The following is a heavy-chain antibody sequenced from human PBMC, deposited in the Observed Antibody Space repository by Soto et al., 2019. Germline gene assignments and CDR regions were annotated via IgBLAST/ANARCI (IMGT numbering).Heavy chain of an antibody. D-gene: IGHD5-12*01. CDR2: IYYSGST. V-gene: IGHV4-31*03. Sequence: QVQLQESGPGLVKPSQTLSLTCTVSGGSISSVGYYWSWIRQHPGKGLEWIGYIYYSGSTYYNPSLKSRVTISVDTSKNQFSLKLSSVTAADTAVYYCARSYSGYDSGTGDDYWGQGTLVTVSS. J-gene: IGHJ4*02. CDR1: GGSISSVGYY. CDR3: ARSYSGYDSGTGDDY.